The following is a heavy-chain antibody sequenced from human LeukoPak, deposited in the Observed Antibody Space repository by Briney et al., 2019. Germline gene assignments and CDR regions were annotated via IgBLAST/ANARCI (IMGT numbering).Heavy chain of an antibody. CDR3: ARERQLGIFDY. Sequence: GGSLRLSCAASGFTFSTYNMNWVRQAPGKGLEWVSYISSSSSTIYYADSVKGRFTISRDNAKSSLYLQMNSLRAEDTAVYYCARERQLGIFDYWGQGTLVTVSS. V-gene: IGHV3-48*01. D-gene: IGHD7-27*01. CDR1: GFTFSTYN. CDR2: ISSSSSTI. J-gene: IGHJ4*02.